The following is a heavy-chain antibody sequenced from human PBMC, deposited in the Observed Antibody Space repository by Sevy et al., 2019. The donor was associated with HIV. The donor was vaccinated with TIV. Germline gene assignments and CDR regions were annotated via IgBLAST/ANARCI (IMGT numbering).Heavy chain of an antibody. V-gene: IGHV3-9*01. D-gene: IGHD6-19*01. CDR1: GFTFSSYA. Sequence: GGSLRLSCAASGFTFSSYAMSWVRQAPGKGLEWVSGISWNSGSIGYADSVKGRFTISRDNAKNSLYLQMNSLRAEDTALYYCAKDMRPNQWLFDYWGQGTLVTVSS. CDR2: ISWNSGSI. J-gene: IGHJ4*02. CDR3: AKDMRPNQWLFDY.